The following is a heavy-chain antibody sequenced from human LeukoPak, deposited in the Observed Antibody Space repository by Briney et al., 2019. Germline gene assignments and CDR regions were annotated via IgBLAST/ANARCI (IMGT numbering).Heavy chain of an antibody. CDR2: IYYSGST. CDR1: GGSFSGYY. J-gene: IGHJ5*02. CDR3: ARNRYYCGLGSYGVPNWFDP. V-gene: IGHV4-34*01. D-gene: IGHD3-10*01. Sequence: SETLSLTCAVYGGSFSGYYWSWIRQPPGKGLEWIGTIYYSGSTYYNPSLKSRVTISVDTSKNQFSLRLSSVTAADTAMYYCARNRYYCGLGSYGVPNWFDPWGPGTLVTVSS.